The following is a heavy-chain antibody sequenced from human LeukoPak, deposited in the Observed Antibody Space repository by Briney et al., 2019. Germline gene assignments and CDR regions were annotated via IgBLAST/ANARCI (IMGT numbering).Heavy chain of an antibody. CDR2: IIPILATA. CDR1: GGTFSSYA. CDR3: ARDLVCTMNCKDS. D-gene: IGHD2-2*01. J-gene: IGHJ4*02. Sequence: SVKVSCKASGGTFSSYAISWVRQAPGQGLEWMGRIIPILATANYAQKFQGRVTITADKSTSTVYMEVSSLRSEDTAVYFCARDLVCTMNCKDSWGQGTLVTVS. V-gene: IGHV1-69*04.